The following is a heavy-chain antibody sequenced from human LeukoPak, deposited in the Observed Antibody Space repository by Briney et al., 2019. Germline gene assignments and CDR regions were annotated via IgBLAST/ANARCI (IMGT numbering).Heavy chain of an antibody. J-gene: IGHJ6*03. CDR2: IYTSGST. CDR1: GGSISSGSYY. CDR3: AREAIAAERYYYYYMDV. D-gene: IGHD6-13*01. Sequence: SQTLSLTCTVSGGSISSGSYYWSWIRQPAGKGLEWIGRIYTSGSTNYNPSLKSRVTISVDTSKNQFSLKLSSVTAADTAVYYCAREAIAAERYYYYYMDVWGKGTTVTISS. V-gene: IGHV4-61*02.